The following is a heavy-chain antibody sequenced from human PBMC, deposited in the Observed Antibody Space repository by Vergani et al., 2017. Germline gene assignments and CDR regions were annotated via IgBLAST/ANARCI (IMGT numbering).Heavy chain of an antibody. D-gene: IGHD6-19*01. CDR1: GFTFDDYT. Sequence: EVQLVESGGVVVQPGGSLRLSCAASGFTFDDYTMHWVRQAPGKGLEWVSLISWDGGSTYYADSVKGRFTISRDNSKNSLYLQMNSLRTEDTALYYCAKDADSSGWLDYWGQGTLVTVSS. V-gene: IGHV3-43*01. CDR3: AKDADSSGWLDY. J-gene: IGHJ4*02. CDR2: ISWDGGST.